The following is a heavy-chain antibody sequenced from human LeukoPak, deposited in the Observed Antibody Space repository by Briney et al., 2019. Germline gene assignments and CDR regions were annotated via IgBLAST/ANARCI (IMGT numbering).Heavy chain of an antibody. J-gene: IGHJ4*02. CDR1: GGTFSSYA. D-gene: IGHD3-22*01. Sequence: SAKVSCKASGGTFSSYAISWVRQAPGQGLEWMGGIIPIFGTANYAQKFQGRVTITADESTSTAYMELSSLRSEDTAVYYCARVRYYDSSGYYSLDYWGQGTLVTVSS. CDR3: ARVRYYDSSGYYSLDY. V-gene: IGHV1-69*01. CDR2: IIPIFGTA.